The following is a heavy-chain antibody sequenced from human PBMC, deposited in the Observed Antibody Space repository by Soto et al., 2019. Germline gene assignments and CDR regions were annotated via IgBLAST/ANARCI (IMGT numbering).Heavy chain of an antibody. Sequence: SETLSLTCTVSGGSISSYYWSWIRQPPGKGLEWIGSIYYSGSTNYNPSLESRVTISVDTSKNQFSLKVSSVTAADTAVYYCARLGGYCSSTSCYGYYGMDVWGQGTTVTVSS. CDR3: ARLGGYCSSTSCYGYYGMDV. V-gene: IGHV4-59*08. J-gene: IGHJ6*02. D-gene: IGHD2-2*01. CDR1: GGSISSYY. CDR2: IYYSGST.